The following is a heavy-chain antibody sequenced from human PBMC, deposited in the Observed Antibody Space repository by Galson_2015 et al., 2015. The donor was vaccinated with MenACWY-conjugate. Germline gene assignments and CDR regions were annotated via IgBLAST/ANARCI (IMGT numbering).Heavy chain of an antibody. Sequence: TLSLTCTVSGASISSGGYYWSWIRQHPGKGLEWIGYIYYSGSTSYNPSLKSRLTISVDPSKNQFSLQLTSVTAADTAAYYCARDGGYGSGTYHFDYWGQGTLVTVSS. CDR3: ARDGGYGSGTYHFDY. CDR1: GASISSGGYY. CDR2: IYYSGST. J-gene: IGHJ4*02. D-gene: IGHD3-10*01. V-gene: IGHV4-31*03.